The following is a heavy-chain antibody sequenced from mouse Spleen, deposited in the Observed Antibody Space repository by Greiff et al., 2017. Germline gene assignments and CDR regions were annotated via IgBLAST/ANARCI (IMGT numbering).Heavy chain of an antibody. CDR2: IYPGSGNT. CDR3: ARWGCGLDY. Sequence: VQLQQSGAELVRPGASVKLSCKASGYTFTDYYINWVKQRPGQGLEWIARIYPGSGNTYYNEKFKGKTTLTAEKSSSTAYMQLSSLTSEDSAVYFCARWGCGLDYWGQGTTLTVSS. CDR1: GYTFTDYY. V-gene: IGHV1-76*01. J-gene: IGHJ2*01.